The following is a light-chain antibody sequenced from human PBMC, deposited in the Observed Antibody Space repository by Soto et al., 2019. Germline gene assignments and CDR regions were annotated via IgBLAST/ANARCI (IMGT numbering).Light chain of an antibody. CDR2: EVS. CDR1: SSDVGGYNY. J-gene: IGLJ2*01. V-gene: IGLV2-14*01. CDR3: SSYTSSSVV. Sequence: QSVLTRPASVSGSPGQSITISCTGTSSDVGGYNYVSWYQQHPGKAPKLMIYEVSNRPSGVSNRFSGSKSGNTASLTISGLQAEDEADYYCSSYTSSSVVFGGGTKVTVL.